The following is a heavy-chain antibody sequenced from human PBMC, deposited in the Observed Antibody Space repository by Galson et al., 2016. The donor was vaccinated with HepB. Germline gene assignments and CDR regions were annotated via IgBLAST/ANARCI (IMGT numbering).Heavy chain of an antibody. D-gene: IGHD3-3*01. CDR1: GLTFSNYS. CDR3: ASLRFKGFDL. Sequence: SLRLSCAASGLTFSNYSMHWVRQAPGKGLEWVSVLYSGGSKYYADSVKGRFTISRDNSKNTLYLQMNSLRAEDTAVYYCASLRFKGFDLWGRGTLVTVSS. V-gene: IGHV3-53*01. J-gene: IGHJ2*01. CDR2: LYSGGSK.